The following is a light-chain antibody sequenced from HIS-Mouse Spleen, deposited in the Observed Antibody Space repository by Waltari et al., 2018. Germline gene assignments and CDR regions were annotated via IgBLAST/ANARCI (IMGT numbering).Light chain of an antibody. CDR1: SSDVGGYNY. CDR3: SSYTSSSFNVV. Sequence: QSALTQPASVSGSPGQSITISCTGTSSDVGGYNYVSWYQQHPGKAPKLISYDVSNRPSGVSNRFSGSKSGNTASLTISGLQAEDEADYYCSSYTSSSFNVVFGGGTKLTVL. V-gene: IGLV2-14*03. CDR2: DVS. J-gene: IGLJ2*01.